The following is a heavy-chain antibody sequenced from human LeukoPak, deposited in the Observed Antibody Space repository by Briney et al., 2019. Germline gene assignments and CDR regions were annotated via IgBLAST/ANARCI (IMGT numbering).Heavy chain of an antibody. CDR1: GYTFTGYY. Sequence: RASVKVSCKASGYTFTGYYIHWVRQAPGQGLEWMGWINPNSGGTNYAQKFQGRVTMTRDTSISTAYMELSRLRSDDTAVYYCAREGAQAGYDSSSYYYRGFDYWGQGTLVTVSS. J-gene: IGHJ4*02. D-gene: IGHD3-22*01. V-gene: IGHV1-2*02. CDR3: AREGAQAGYDSSSYYYRGFDY. CDR2: INPNSGGT.